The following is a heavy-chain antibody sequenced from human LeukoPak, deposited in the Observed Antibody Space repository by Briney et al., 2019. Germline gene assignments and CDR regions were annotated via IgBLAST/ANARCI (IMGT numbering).Heavy chain of an antibody. CDR2: ISGSGGST. J-gene: IGHJ6*03. D-gene: IGHD1-26*01. Sequence: SGGSLRLSCAASGFPFNSFAMSWVRQAPGKGLEWVSGISGSGGSTYYADSVKGRFTISRDNSKNTLFLQMNSLRAEDTAVYYCAGATAPFSYYYYMDVWGKGTTVTVSS. V-gene: IGHV3-23*01. CDR1: GFPFNSFA. CDR3: AGATAPFSYYYYMDV.